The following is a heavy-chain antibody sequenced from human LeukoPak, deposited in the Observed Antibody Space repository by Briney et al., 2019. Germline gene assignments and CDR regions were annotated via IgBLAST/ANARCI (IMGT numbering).Heavy chain of an antibody. V-gene: IGHV4-34*01. J-gene: IGHJ4*02. D-gene: IGHD3-22*01. CDR3: ARGRGYYYDSSGYYTFDY. Sequence: SETLSLTCAVYGGSFSGYYWSWLRQPPGKGLEWIREINHSGSTNYNPSLKSRVTISVDTSKNQFSLKLSSVTAADTAVYYCARGRGYYYDSSGYYTFDYWGQGTLVTVSS. CDR1: GGSFSGYY. CDR2: INHSGST.